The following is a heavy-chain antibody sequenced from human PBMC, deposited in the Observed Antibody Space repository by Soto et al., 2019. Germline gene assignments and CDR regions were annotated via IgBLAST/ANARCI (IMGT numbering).Heavy chain of an antibody. V-gene: IGHV3-74*01. J-gene: IGHJ6*02. D-gene: IGHD6-13*01. CDR3: ARDNTAAAGSRYYYYGMDV. CDR2: INSDGSST. Sequence: GSLRLSCAASGFTFSSYWMHWVRQAPGKGLVWVSRINSDGSSTSYADSVKGRFTISRDNAKNTLYLQMNSLRAEDTAVYYCARDNTAAAGSRYYYYGMDVWGQGTTVTVSS. CDR1: GFTFSSYW.